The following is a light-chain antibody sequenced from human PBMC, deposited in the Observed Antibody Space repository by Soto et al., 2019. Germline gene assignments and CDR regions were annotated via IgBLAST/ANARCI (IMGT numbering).Light chain of an antibody. CDR2: EVS. CDR3: SSYTSSSTLYV. CDR1: SSDVGGYNY. J-gene: IGLJ1*01. Sequence: CTGTSSDVGGYNYVSWYQQHPGKAPKLMIYEVSNRPSGVSNRFSGSKSGNTASLTISGLQAEDEADYYCSSYTSSSTLYVFGTGTKVTVL. V-gene: IGLV2-14*01.